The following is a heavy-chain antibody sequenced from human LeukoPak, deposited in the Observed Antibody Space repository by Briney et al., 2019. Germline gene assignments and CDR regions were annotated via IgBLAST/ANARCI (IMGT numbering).Heavy chain of an antibody. CDR1: GFTVSNNY. CDR3: ARENYYGSGSSYYYYGMDV. J-gene: IGHJ6*02. Sequence: PGGSLRLSCAVSGFTVSNNYMSWVRQAPGKGLEWVSVIYSGGSTFYADSVKGRFTISRDNSKNTLYFQMNGLRAEDTAVYYCARENYYGSGSSYYYYGMDVWGQGTTVTVSS. V-gene: IGHV3-66*01. D-gene: IGHD3-10*01. CDR2: IYSGGST.